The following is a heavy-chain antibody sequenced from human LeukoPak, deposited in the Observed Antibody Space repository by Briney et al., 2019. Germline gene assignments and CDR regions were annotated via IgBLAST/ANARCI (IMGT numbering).Heavy chain of an antibody. Sequence: PGGSLRLSCAASGFTFSSHWMHWVRQAPGKGLVWVSRIASDGSSTTYADSVKGRFSISRDNAKNTLYLQMNSPRVEDTAVYYCARGRPHGNDYWGQGTLVTVSS. D-gene: IGHD4-23*01. CDR2: IASDGSST. V-gene: IGHV3-74*01. CDR3: ARGRPHGNDY. CDR1: GFTFSSHW. J-gene: IGHJ4*02.